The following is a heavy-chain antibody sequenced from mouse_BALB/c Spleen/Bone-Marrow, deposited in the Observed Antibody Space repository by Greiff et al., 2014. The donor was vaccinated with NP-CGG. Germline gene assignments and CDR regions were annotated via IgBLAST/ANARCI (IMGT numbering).Heavy chain of an antibody. CDR3: ATMITDWYFDV. V-gene: IGHV14-3*02. CDR2: IDPANGNT. J-gene: IGHJ1*01. Sequence: VQLQQPGAELVKPGASVKLSCTASGFNIKDTYMHWVKQRPEQGLEWIGRIDPANGNTKYDPKFQGKATITADTSSNTAYLQLRSLTSEDTAVYYCATMITDWYFDVWGAGTTVTVSS. D-gene: IGHD2-4*01. CDR1: GFNIKDTY.